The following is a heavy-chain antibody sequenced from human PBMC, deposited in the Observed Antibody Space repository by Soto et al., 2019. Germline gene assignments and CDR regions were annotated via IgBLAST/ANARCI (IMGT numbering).Heavy chain of an antibody. D-gene: IGHD3-22*01. CDR3: ARGRYYYDSSGYYAYYYYYGMDV. V-gene: IGHV4-34*01. J-gene: IGHJ6*02. CDR2: INHSGST. Sequence: SETLSLTCAVYGGSFSGYYWSWIRQPPGKGLEWIGEINHSGSTNYNPSLKSRVTISVDTSKNQFSLKLSSVTAADTAVYYCARGRYYYDSSGYYAYYYYYGMDVWGQGTTVTVS. CDR1: GGSFSGYY.